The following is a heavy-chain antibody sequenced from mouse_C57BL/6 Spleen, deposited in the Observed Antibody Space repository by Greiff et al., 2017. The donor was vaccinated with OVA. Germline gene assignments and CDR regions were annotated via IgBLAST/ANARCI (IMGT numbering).Heavy chain of an antibody. D-gene: IGHD2-1*01. CDR3: ARDRKDGNRYYAMDY. V-gene: IGHV5-4*01. CDR1: GFTFSSYA. J-gene: IGHJ4*01. CDR2: ISDGGSYT. Sequence: EVQLVESGGGLVKPGGSLKLSCAASGFTFSSYAMSWVRQTPEKRLEWVATISDGGSYTYYPDNVKGRFTISRDNAKNNLYLQMSHLKSEDTAMYYCARDRKDGNRYYAMDYWGQGTSVTVSS.